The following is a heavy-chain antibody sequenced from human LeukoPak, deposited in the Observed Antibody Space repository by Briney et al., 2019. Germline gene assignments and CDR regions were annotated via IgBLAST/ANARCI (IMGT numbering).Heavy chain of an antibody. CDR2: IKQDGNEK. J-gene: IGHJ4*02. V-gene: IGHV3-7*05. CDR1: GFTFSSFS. CDR3: ARWRGAWDY. D-gene: IGHD3-16*01. Sequence: GGSLRLSCAAPGFTFSSFSMSWVRQSPVKGLEWVANIKQDGNEKYYLDSVKGRFTVSRDNAKNSLYLQMNSLRAEDTAVYYCARWRGAWDYWGQGTLVTVSS.